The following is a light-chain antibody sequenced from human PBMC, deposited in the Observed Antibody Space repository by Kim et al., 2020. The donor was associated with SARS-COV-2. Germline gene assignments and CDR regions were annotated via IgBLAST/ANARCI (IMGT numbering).Light chain of an antibody. CDR2: QDT. J-gene: IGLJ1*01. V-gene: IGLV3-1*01. Sequence: SYELTQPPSVSVSPGQTASITYSGDKLGDKYACWYQQKPGQSPVLVIYQDTKRPSGIPERFSGSNSGNTATLTISGTQAMDEADYYCQAWDSSTYVFGPG. CDR3: QAWDSSTYV. CDR1: KLGDKY.